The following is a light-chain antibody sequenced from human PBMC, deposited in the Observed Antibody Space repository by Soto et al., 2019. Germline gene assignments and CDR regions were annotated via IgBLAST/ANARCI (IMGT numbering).Light chain of an antibody. CDR1: QAITKY. Sequence: DIQMTQSPSSLSASLGDRFTITCQASQAITKYLNWYQQKPGKAPKLLIYDASNLETGVPSRFSGSGSGTDFTFTISSLQPEDIATYYCQQYDNLPLTFGGGTKVDI. CDR2: DAS. CDR3: QQYDNLPLT. J-gene: IGKJ4*01. V-gene: IGKV1-33*01.